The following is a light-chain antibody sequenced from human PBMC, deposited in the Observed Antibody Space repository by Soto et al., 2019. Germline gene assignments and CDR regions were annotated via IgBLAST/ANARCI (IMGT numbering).Light chain of an antibody. Sequence: EIVLTQSPATLSLSPGEIATLSCRASQSVSTYLGWYQEKPGHPPRLLISEASNRATGIPARFSGSGSGTEYTLTISSLEPEDFAVYFCHQRYSWPHSFGQGTNLEI. CDR3: HQRYSWPHS. CDR1: QSVSTY. J-gene: IGKJ2*01. CDR2: EAS. V-gene: IGKV3-11*01.